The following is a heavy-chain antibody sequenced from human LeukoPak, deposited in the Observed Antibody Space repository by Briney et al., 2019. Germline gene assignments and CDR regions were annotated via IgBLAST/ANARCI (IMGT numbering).Heavy chain of an antibody. CDR3: ARDDDWNYEDY. CDR2: MKEDGSEK. CDR1: GFTFSDYY. V-gene: IGHV3-7*01. J-gene: IGHJ4*02. D-gene: IGHD1-7*01. Sequence: GGSLRLSCAASGFTFSDYYMSWIRQAPGKGLEWVANMKEDGSEKYYVDSVKGRFTISRDNAKNSLYLQMNSLRAEDTAVYYCARDDDWNYEDYWGQGTLVTVSS.